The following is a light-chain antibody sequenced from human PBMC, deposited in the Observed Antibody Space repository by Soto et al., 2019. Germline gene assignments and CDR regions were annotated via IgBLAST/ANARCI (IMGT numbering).Light chain of an antibody. Sequence: DIQMPPSPSSLSASVGDRVTITCQASQEISNYLNGYQQKPGKAPKLLIYDASNLETGVPSRFSGSGSGTDFTFTISSLQLEDIAAYYCQQYYNPLTFGGGTKVEIK. CDR3: QQYYNPLT. V-gene: IGKV1-33*01. CDR2: DAS. CDR1: QEISNY. J-gene: IGKJ4*01.